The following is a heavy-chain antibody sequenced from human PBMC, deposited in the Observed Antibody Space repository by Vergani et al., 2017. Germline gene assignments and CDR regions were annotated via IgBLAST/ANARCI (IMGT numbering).Heavy chain of an antibody. CDR1: GYTFTSYY. D-gene: IGHD4-17*01. J-gene: IGHJ3*02. Sequence: QVQLVQSGAEVKKPGASVKVSCKASGYTFTSYYMHWVRQAPVQGLEWMGIINPSGGSTSYAQKFQGRVTMTRDTSTSTVDMELSSLRSEDTAVYYCARDQDYVDYGSAFDIWGQGTMVTVSS. CDR3: ARDQDYVDYGSAFDI. CDR2: INPSGGST. V-gene: IGHV1-46*01.